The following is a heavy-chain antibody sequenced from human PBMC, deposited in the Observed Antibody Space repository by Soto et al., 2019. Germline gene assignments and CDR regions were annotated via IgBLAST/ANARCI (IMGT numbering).Heavy chain of an antibody. V-gene: IGHV3-74*01. CDR3: ARGLKNYYGVDV. Sequence: GGSLRLSCAAPGFTFSTYWMHWVRQVPGKGLVWVSRIKGDGSSISYADSVKGRFTISRDNAENTLYLQMGSLRADDTAVYYCARGLKNYYGVDVWGQGTTVTV. CDR2: IKGDGSSI. J-gene: IGHJ6*02. CDR1: GFTFSTYW.